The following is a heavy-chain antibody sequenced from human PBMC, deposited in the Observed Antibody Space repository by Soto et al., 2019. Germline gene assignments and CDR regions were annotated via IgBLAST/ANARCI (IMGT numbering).Heavy chain of an antibody. V-gene: IGHV3-23*01. J-gene: IGHJ4*02. CDR1: GFTFSSYA. CDR2: ISGSGGST. CDR3: AKAGSSWYYFDY. D-gene: IGHD6-13*01. Sequence: PGGSLRLSCAASGFTFSSYAMSWVRQAPGKGLEWVSAISGSGGSTYYADSVKGRFTISRDNSKNTLYLQMNSLRAEGTAVYYCAKAGSSWYYFDYWGQGTLVTVSS.